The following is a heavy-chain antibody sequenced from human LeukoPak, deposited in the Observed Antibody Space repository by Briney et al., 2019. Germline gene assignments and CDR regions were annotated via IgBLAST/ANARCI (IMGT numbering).Heavy chain of an antibody. Sequence: SETLSLTCTVSGGSISSYYWSWIRQPAGKGLEWIGRIYTSGSTNYNPSLKSRVTMSVDTSKNQFSLKLSSVTAADTAVYYCARGSCSSTSCYEGYFDYWGQGTLVTVSS. D-gene: IGHD2-2*01. CDR1: GGSISSYY. J-gene: IGHJ4*02. V-gene: IGHV4-4*07. CDR2: IYTSGST. CDR3: ARGSCSSTSCYEGYFDY.